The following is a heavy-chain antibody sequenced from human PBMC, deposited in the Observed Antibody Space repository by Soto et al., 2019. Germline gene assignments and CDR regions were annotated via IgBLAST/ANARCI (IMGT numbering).Heavy chain of an antibody. V-gene: IGHV3-20*01. D-gene: IGHD5-12*01. J-gene: IGHJ4*02. Sequence: EVQLVESGGGVVRPGGSLRLSCAASGFTFDGYAMSWVRQVPGKGLEWVSGLNWNGDTTGYADSVKGRFAISRDNVKNSLYLQMNSLRAEDTALYHCARVKGGYDLGNYFDFWGQGALVTVSS. CDR2: LNWNGDTT. CDR1: GFTFDGYA. CDR3: ARVKGGYDLGNYFDF.